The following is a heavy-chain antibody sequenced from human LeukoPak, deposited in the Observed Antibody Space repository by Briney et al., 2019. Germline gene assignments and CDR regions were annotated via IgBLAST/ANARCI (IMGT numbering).Heavy chain of an antibody. CDR1: GYSLTDLS. CDR2: FDPEHREA. V-gene: IGHV1-24*01. CDR3: AAGGISSLFDY. D-gene: IGHD4-23*01. Sequence: GASVKVSCKVSGYSLTDLSMHWVRQAPGSGLEWMGGFDPEHREAIYAQKFQGRVSMTEDTSTDTAYMELSSLRSEDTAVYYCAAGGISSLFDYWAQGPLVTVSS. J-gene: IGHJ4*02.